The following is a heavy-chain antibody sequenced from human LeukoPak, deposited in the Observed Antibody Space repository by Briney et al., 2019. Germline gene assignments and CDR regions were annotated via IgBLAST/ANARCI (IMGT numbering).Heavy chain of an antibody. CDR3: ARTRYYYNSRSYGAPYYFDY. V-gene: IGHV4-39*01. CDR1: GGSISSNSYY. Sequence: PSETLSLTCAVSGGSISSNSYYWGWIRQPPGKGLEWIGSIYYSGSTYYNPSLKSRVTISVDTSKNQFSLKLSSETAADTAVYYCARTRYYYNSRSYGAPYYFDYWGQGTLVTVSS. CDR2: IYYSGST. D-gene: IGHD3-10*01. J-gene: IGHJ4*02.